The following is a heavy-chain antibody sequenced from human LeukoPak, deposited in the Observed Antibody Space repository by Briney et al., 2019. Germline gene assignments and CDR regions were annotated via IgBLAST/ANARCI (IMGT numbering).Heavy chain of an antibody. CDR2: ISSSGSST. CDR1: GFTFSNHA. D-gene: IGHD1-26*01. J-gene: IGHJ6*03. CDR3: ARRSPGSSSLFFYYMDV. Sequence: GGSLRLSCAASGFTFSNHAMSWVRQAPGKGLEWVSGISSSGSSTFFADLVKGRFTISRDNAKNSLYLQINTLQAEDTAVYYCARRSPGSSSLFFYYMDVWGKGTTVTVSS. V-gene: IGHV3-23*01.